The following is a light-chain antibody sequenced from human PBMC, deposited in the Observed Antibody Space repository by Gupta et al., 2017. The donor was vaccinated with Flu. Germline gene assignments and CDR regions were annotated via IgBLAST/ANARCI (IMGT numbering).Light chain of an antibody. J-gene: IGLJ7*01. Sequence: QSVLTQPPSVSAAPGPTVTISCSGSSTNIGNNYVSWYQQLPGTTPKLLMYDNNKRPSGMPDRFSGSKSGTSATLGITGRQTGDEADYDGGTWDSRLSAAVFGGGTQLTVL. CDR2: DNN. CDR3: GTWDSRLSAAV. V-gene: IGLV1-51*01. CDR1: STNIGNNY.